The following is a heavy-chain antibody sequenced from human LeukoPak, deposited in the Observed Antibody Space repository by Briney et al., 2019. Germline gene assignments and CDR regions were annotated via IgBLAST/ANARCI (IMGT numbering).Heavy chain of an antibody. CDR1: GDSIRGYY. CDR3: ARQFSSSSSFDY. V-gene: IGHV4-4*09. J-gene: IGHJ4*02. D-gene: IGHD6-6*01. Sequence: SETLSLTCTVSGDSIRGYYWSWIRQPPWKGLEWIGYIYTSGSTNYNPSLQSRVTISVDTSKSRFSLKLGSVTAAATAVYVCARQFSSSSSFDYWGQGTLVTVSS. CDR2: IYTSGST.